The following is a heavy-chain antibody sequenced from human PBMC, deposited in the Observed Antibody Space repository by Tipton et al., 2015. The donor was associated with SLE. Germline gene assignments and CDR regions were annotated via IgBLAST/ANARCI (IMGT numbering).Heavy chain of an antibody. J-gene: IGHJ3*02. Sequence: AVSGFTFSSYSMSWVRQAPGKGLEWVANIKQDGSEKYYVDSVKGRFTISRDNAKNSLYLQMNSLRAEDTAVYYCARGVGDPEAFDIWGQGTMVTVSS. CDR1: GFTFSSYS. CDR3: ARGVGDPEAFDI. V-gene: IGHV3-7*01. D-gene: IGHD1-26*01. CDR2: IKQDGSEK.